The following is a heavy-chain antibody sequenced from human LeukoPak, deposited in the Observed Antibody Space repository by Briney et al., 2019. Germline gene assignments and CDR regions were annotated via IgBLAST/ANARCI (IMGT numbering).Heavy chain of an antibody. J-gene: IGHJ4*02. V-gene: IGHV1-18*01. CDR1: GYTFTSYG. D-gene: IGHD3-9*01. CDR2: ISAYNGNT. Sequence: ASVKVSCKASGYTFTSYGISWVRQAPGQGLEWMGWISAYNGNTNYAQKLQGRVTMTTDTSTSTAYMELRSLRSDDTAVYYCARDWALGYDILTGQPNPGYWGQGTLVTVSS. CDR3: ARDWALGYDILTGQPNPGY.